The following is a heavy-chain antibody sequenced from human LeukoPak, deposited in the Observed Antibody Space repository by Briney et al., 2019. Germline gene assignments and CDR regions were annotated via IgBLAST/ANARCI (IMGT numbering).Heavy chain of an antibody. Sequence: SGTLSLTCTVSGVSISSYYWSWIRQPAGKGLEWIGRIYTSGSTNYNPSLKSRVTISVDKSKNQFSLKLSSVTAADTAVYYCARELGGVRLVDYWGQGTLVTVSS. V-gene: IGHV4-4*07. D-gene: IGHD2-8*02. CDR2: IYTSGST. CDR1: GVSISSYY. J-gene: IGHJ4*02. CDR3: ARELGGVRLVDY.